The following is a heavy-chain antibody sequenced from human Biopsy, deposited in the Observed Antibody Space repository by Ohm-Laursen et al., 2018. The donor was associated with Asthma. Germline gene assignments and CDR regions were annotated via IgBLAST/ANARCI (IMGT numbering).Heavy chain of an antibody. CDR2: IFYSGST. D-gene: IGHD2-21*02. CDR3: ARAQSYGDIYYGLDV. CDR1: GGSISSSHFQ. Sequence: SETLSLTCTVSGGSISSSHFQWGWIRQPPGKGLEWIGFIFYSGSTFYNPSLRSRITISVDTSKRQFSLSLRSVTVADTAVYFCARAQSYGDIYYGLDVWGQGTTVTVSS. J-gene: IGHJ6*02. V-gene: IGHV4-30-4*01.